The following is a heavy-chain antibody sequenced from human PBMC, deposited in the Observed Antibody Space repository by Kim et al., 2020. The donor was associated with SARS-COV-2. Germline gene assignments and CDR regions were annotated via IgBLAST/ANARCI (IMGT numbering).Heavy chain of an antibody. Sequence: SETLSLTCTVSGGSISSYYWSWIRQPPGKGLEWIGYIYYSGSTNYNPSLKSRVTISVDTSKNQFSLKLSSVTAADTAVYYCARQPSVTYYDSSGYFYYYYGMDVWGQGTTVTVSS. CDR1: GGSISSYY. D-gene: IGHD3-22*01. CDR2: IYYSGST. J-gene: IGHJ6*02. CDR3: ARQPSVTYYDSSGYFYYYYGMDV. V-gene: IGHV4-59*08.